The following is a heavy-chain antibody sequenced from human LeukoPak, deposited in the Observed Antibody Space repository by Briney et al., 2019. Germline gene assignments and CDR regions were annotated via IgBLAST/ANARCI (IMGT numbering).Heavy chain of an antibody. CDR1: GFTFSNAW. CDR2: ISSSGSTI. J-gene: IGHJ6*03. Sequence: PGGSLRLSCAASGFTFSNAWMSWVRQAPGKGLEWVSYISSSGSTIYYADSVKGRFTISRDNAKNSLYLQMNSLRAEDTAVYYCARDPLWGSGINYYMDVWGKGTTVTISS. CDR3: ARDPLWGSGINYYMDV. V-gene: IGHV3-11*04. D-gene: IGHD3-10*01.